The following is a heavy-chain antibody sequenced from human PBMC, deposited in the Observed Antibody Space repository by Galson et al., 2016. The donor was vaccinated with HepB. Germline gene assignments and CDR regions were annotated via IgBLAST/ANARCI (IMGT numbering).Heavy chain of an antibody. J-gene: IGHJ5*02. CDR1: GYTFTTYA. V-gene: IGHV1-3*04. Sequence: SVKVSCKASGYTFTTYAMHWVRQVPGQRLEWMRLINTGNGKTKYSQNFQGRVTITRDTSASTAYMELSSLRSEDSAVYYCARGITVEPSANWFDPWGQGSLVTVSS. CDR3: ARGITVEPSANWFDP. D-gene: IGHD4-11*01. CDR2: INTGNGKT.